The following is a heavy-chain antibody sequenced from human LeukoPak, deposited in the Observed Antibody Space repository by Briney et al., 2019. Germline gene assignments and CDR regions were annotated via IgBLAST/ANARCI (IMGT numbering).Heavy chain of an antibody. CDR1: GYSISSGYY. CDR2: IYHSGST. V-gene: IGHV4-38-2*01. D-gene: IGHD5-18*01. CDR3: ARQGGYSYGYQSH. Sequence: SEALSLTCAVSGYSISSGYYWGWIRQPPGKGLEWIGSIYHSGSTYYNPSLKSRVTISVDTSKNQFSLKLSSVTAADTAVYYCARQGGYSYGYQSHWGQGTLVTVSS. J-gene: IGHJ4*02.